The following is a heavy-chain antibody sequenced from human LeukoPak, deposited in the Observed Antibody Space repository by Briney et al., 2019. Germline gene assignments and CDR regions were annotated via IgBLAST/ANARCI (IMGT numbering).Heavy chain of an antibody. CDR3: ARHSGSGSLSRPFDP. Sequence: PLETLSLTCSVSGGSVTSCGFYSGWLRQPPGKGPEWIATIYYYNPSLQSRVTISIDTSKNQFSLRLTSVTATDTAVYHCARHSGSGSLSRPFDPWGQGTLVTVSS. D-gene: IGHD3-10*01. CDR2: IYY. J-gene: IGHJ5*02. V-gene: IGHV4-39*01. CDR1: GGSVTSCGFY.